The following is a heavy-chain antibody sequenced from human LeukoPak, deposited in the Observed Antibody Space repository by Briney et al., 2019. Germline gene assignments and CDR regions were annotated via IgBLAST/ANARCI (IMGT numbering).Heavy chain of an antibody. V-gene: IGHV3-48*03. J-gene: IGHJ4*02. CDR1: GFTFSSYE. Sequence: GGSLRLSCAASGFTFSSYEMNWVRQAPGKGLEWVSYISSSGSTIYYADSVKGRFTISRDNAKNSLYLQMNSLRAEDTAVYYCARELHGGDYVFDYWGQGTLVTVSS. D-gene: IGHD4-17*01. CDR3: ARELHGGDYVFDY. CDR2: ISSSGSTI.